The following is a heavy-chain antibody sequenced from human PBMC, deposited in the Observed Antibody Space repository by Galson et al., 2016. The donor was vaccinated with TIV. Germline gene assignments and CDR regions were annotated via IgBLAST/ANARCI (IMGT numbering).Heavy chain of an antibody. J-gene: IGHJ3*01. Sequence: SLRLSCAASGFTFDFYAMSWVRQAPGQGLEWVSGISGSGGITYFADSVKGRFTISRDNSRNTLFLQMHSLRVEDPAVYYCAKRKNYGGDAFEDWGQGTLVTVSS. CDR3: AKRKNYGGDAFED. CDR1: GFTFDFYA. V-gene: IGHV3-23*01. D-gene: IGHD2-21*01. CDR2: ISGSGGIT.